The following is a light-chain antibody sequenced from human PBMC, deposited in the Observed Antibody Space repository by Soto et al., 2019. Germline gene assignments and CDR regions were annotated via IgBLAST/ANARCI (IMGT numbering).Light chain of an antibody. CDR3: QQSYSSVRT. CDR2: TAS. Sequence: DIQMTQSPSSLSASVGDRVTIACRSSHTINIYLNWYQQKPGQAPKLLIHTASTMHSGVPSRFSGSGSGTDFTLTINNLQPEDFATYYCQQSYSSVRTFGQGTKVEL. J-gene: IGKJ1*01. V-gene: IGKV1-39*01. CDR1: HTINIY.